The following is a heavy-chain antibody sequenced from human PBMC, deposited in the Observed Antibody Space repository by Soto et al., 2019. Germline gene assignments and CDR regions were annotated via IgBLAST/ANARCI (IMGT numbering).Heavy chain of an antibody. Sequence: PSETLSLTCTVSGGSISSYYWSWIRQPPGKGLEWIGYIYYSGSTNYNPSLKSRVTISVDTSKNQFSLKLSSVTAADTAVYYCARYTVPVDFGWDYYMDVWGKGNTVTFSS. CDR2: IYYSGST. CDR1: GGSISSYY. CDR3: ARYTVPVDFGWDYYMDV. V-gene: IGHV4-59*08. D-gene: IGHD4-17*01. J-gene: IGHJ6*03.